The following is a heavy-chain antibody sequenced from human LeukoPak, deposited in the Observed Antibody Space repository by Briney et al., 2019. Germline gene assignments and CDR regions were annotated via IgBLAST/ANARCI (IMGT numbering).Heavy chain of an antibody. V-gene: IGHV4-39*01. J-gene: IGHJ4*02. CDR3: ARSADCSSTSCYDH. CDR2: IYYSGST. D-gene: IGHD2-2*01. CDR1: GGSISSSIYY. Sequence: PSETLSLTCTVSGGSISSSIYYWGWIRQPPGKGLEWIGSIYYSGSTYYNPSLKSRVIISVDTSKNQFSLKLKSVTAADMAVYYCARSADCSSTSCYDHWGQGTLATVSS.